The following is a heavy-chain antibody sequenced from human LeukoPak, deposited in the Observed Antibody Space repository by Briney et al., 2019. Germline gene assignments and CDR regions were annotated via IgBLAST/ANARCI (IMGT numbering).Heavy chain of an antibody. CDR2: IYYSGTT. D-gene: IGHD5-18*01. Sequence: SETLSLTCTVSGGFISSFYCSWLRQPPGKGLEWIGYIYYSGTTNYNPSLKSRVTISSDTSKNQFSLRLSSVTAVDTAVYYCARGTVDTVIDNWGQGTLVTVSS. V-gene: IGHV4-59*08. CDR3: ARGTVDTVIDN. J-gene: IGHJ4*02. CDR1: GGFISSFY.